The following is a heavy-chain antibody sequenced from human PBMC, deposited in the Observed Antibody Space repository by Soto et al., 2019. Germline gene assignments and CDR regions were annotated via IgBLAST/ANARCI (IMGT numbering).Heavy chain of an antibody. V-gene: IGHV4-39*07. CDR1: GGSISSSNYY. CDR2: IYYIGST. J-gene: IGHJ3*02. CDR3: ARRRDAFDI. Sequence: SETLSLTCTVSGGSISSSNYYWGWIRQPPGKGLEWIGSIYYIGSTYSNPSLKSRVTISVDTSKNQFSLKLSSVTAADTAVYYCARRRDAFDIWGQGTMDTGSS.